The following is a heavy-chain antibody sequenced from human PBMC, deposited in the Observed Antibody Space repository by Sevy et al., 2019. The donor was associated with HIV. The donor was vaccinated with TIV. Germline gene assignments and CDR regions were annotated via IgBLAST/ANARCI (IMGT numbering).Heavy chain of an antibody. D-gene: IGHD3-22*01. CDR2: IYHSGST. Sequence: SETLSLTCTVSGYSISSGYYWGWIRQPPGKGLEWIGSIYHSGSTYCNPSLKRRVTISVDTSKNQFSLKLTSVTAADTAVYYCARAGYYDSGGYFAGPSSSEYFQHWGQGTLVTVSS. CDR1: GYSISSGYY. CDR3: ARAGYYDSGGYFAGPSSSEYFQH. V-gene: IGHV4-38-2*02. J-gene: IGHJ1*01.